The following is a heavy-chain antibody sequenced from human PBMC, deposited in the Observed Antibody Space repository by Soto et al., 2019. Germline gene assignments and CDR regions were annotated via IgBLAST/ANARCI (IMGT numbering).Heavy chain of an antibody. CDR2: INHSGRT. CDR1: GGPFSGYY. J-gene: IGHJ4*02. D-gene: IGHD6-13*01. V-gene: IGHV4-34*01. Sequence: PSGTLSLTFAVYGGPFSGYYWGRIRPPPGKGLEVVGEINHSGRTNYNPPLKSRVTITVDTSKNQFSLKLRSVTPADTAVYYCARDTIAEAKDYWGQGTLVTGSS. CDR3: ARDTIAEAKDY.